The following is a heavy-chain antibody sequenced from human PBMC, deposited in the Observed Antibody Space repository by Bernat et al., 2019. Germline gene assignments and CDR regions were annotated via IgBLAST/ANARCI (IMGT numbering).Heavy chain of an antibody. Sequence: QVQLVQSGAGVKKPGASVKVSCKASGYTFTSYAMHWVRQAPGQRLEWMGWINAGNGNTKYSQKFQGRVTITRDTSASTAYMELSSLRSEDTAVYYCASPGAAAGTYYYYGMDVWGQGTTVTVSS. CDR1: GYTFTSYA. CDR2: INAGNGNT. V-gene: IGHV1-3*01. D-gene: IGHD6-13*01. CDR3: ASPGAAAGTYYYYGMDV. J-gene: IGHJ6*02.